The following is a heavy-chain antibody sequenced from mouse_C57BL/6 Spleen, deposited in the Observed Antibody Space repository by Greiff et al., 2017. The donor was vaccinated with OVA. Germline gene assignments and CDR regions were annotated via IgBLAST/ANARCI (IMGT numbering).Heavy chain of an antibody. V-gene: IGHV5-4*03. CDR2: ISDGGSYT. J-gene: IGHJ2*01. Sequence: EVKLVESGGGLVKPGGSLKLSCAASGFTFSSYAMSWVRQTPEKRLEWVATISDGGSYTYYPDNVKGRFTISRDNAKNNLYLQMSHLKSEDTAMYYCARVYCGSSYFDYWGQGTTLTVSS. CDR1: GFTFSSYA. CDR3: ARVYCGSSYFDY. D-gene: IGHD1-1*01.